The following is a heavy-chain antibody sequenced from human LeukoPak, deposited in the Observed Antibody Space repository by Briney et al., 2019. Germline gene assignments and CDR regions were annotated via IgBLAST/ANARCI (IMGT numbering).Heavy chain of an antibody. J-gene: IGHJ3*02. CDR3: ARSGYYDSSEHAFDI. Sequence: ASVKVSCKASGGTFSSYAISWVRQAPGQGLEWMGGIIPIFGTANYAQKFQGRVTITPDESTSTAYMELSSLRSEDTAVYYCARSGYYDSSEHAFDIWGQGTMVTVSS. V-gene: IGHV1-69*13. D-gene: IGHD3-22*01. CDR1: GGTFSSYA. CDR2: IIPIFGTA.